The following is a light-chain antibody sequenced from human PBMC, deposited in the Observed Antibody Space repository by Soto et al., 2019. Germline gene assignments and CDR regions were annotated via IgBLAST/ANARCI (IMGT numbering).Light chain of an antibody. J-gene: IGLJ2*01. Sequence: SYELTQPPSVSVAPGQAARITCGGNNIGSKSVHWYQQKSGQAPVLVIYYDADRPSGIPERFSGSQSENTATLTISRVEAGDEADYYCQVWDSSSDLVIFGGGTKLTVL. CDR1: NIGSKS. V-gene: IGLV3-21*04. CDR3: QVWDSSSDLVI. CDR2: YDA.